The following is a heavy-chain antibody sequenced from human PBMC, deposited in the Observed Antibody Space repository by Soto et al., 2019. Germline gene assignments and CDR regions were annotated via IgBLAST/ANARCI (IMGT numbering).Heavy chain of an antibody. CDR2: ISAYNGNT. J-gene: IGHJ4*02. Sequence: QVQLVQSGAEVKKPGASVKVSCKASGYTFTSYGISWVRQAPGQGLEWMGWISAYNGNTNYAQKLQGRVTMTTDTSMSTAYMELRSLRSDDTAVYYCARPAHDYGDYGGADYWGQGTLVTVSS. CDR3: ARPAHDYGDYGGADY. D-gene: IGHD4-17*01. V-gene: IGHV1-18*01. CDR1: GYTFTSYG.